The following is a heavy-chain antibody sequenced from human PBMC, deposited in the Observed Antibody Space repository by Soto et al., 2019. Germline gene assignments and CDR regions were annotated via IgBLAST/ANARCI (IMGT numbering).Heavy chain of an antibody. CDR2: IWYDGNNK. J-gene: IGHJ3*02. CDR3: ARGFVHYYESSGYPLGAFDI. V-gene: IGHV3-33*01. Sequence: QVQLVESGGGVVQPGRSLRLSCAASGFTFSSHGMHWVRQAPGKGLEWVAAIWYDGNNKYYADSVKGRFTISRDNSKNTLYLQMNSLRAEDTAVYYCARGFVHYYESSGYPLGAFDIWGQGTMVIVSS. CDR1: GFTFSSHG. D-gene: IGHD3-22*01.